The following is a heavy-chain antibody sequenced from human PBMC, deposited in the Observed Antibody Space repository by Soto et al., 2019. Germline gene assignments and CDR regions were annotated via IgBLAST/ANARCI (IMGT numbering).Heavy chain of an antibody. J-gene: IGHJ3*02. V-gene: IGHV4-4*02. CDR1: GGSISSRNW. CDR2: IYHSGST. CDR3: ASQFGELFADAFDI. Sequence: QVQLQESGPGLVKPSGTLSLTCAVSGGSISSRNWWNWVRQPPGKGLEWIGKIYHSGSTNYNPSRKSRVTIXVXKXXIQFSLKLNSVTAADTAVYYCASQFGELFADAFDIWGQGTMVTVSS. D-gene: IGHD3-10*01.